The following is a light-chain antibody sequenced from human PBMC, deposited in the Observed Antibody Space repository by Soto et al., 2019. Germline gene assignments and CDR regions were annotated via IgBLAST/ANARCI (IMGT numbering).Light chain of an antibody. V-gene: IGLV2-8*01. CDR2: EVS. CDR1: SSDVGGYNY. CDR3: SSYAGSNNL. J-gene: IGLJ2*01. Sequence: QSALTQPPSASGSPGQSVTISCTGTSSDVGGYNYVSWYQQHPGKAPKLMIYEVSKRHSGVPYRFSGSKSGNTASLTVSWLQAEDEADYYCSSYAGSNNLFGGGTKLTVL.